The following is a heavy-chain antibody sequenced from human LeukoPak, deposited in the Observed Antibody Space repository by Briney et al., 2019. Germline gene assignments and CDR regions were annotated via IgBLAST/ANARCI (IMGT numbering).Heavy chain of an antibody. V-gene: IGHV5-51*01. CDR1: GYSFTSYW. D-gene: IGHD4-17*01. CDR2: IYPGDSDT. J-gene: IGHJ4*02. Sequence: GESLKISCKGSGYSFTSYWIGWVRQMPGKGLEWMGIIYPGDSDTRYSPSFQGQVTISADKSIRTAYLPWSSLKASDTAMYFCASSTTVTMHFFDLWGQGTLVTVSS. CDR3: ASSTTVTMHFFDL.